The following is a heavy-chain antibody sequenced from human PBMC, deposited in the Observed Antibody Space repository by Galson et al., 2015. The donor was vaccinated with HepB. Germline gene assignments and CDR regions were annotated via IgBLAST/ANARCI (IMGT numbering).Heavy chain of an antibody. Sequence: SVKVSCKASGGTFSSYAISWVRQAPGQGLEWMGGIIPIFGTANYAQKFQGRVTITADESTSTAYMELSSLRSEDTAVYYCARGPIVGATYYYYYYYMDVWGKGTTVTVSS. CDR3: ARGPIVGATYYYYYYYMDV. CDR2: IIPIFGTA. J-gene: IGHJ6*03. CDR1: GGTFSSYA. D-gene: IGHD1-26*01. V-gene: IGHV1-69*13.